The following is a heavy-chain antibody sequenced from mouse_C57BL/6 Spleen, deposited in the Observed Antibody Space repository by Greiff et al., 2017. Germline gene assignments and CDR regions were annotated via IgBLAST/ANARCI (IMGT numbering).Heavy chain of an antibody. CDR2: ISDGGSYT. CDR1: GFTFSSYA. Sequence: EVKLVESGGGLVKPGGSLKLSCAASGFTFSSYAMSWVRQTPEKRLEWVATISDGGSYTYYPDNVKGRFTISRDNAKNNLYLQMSHLKSEDTAMYYCARDRWLLYAMDYWGQGTSVTVSS. D-gene: IGHD2-3*01. V-gene: IGHV5-4*01. CDR3: ARDRWLLYAMDY. J-gene: IGHJ4*01.